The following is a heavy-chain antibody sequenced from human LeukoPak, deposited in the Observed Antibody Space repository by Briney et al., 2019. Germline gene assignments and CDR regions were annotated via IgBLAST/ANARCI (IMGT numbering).Heavy chain of an antibody. CDR3: ARDQLISYFDY. V-gene: IGHV4-34*01. Sequence: PSETLSLTCAVYGGSFSGYYWSWIRQPPGKGLEWIGEINHSGSTYYNPSLKSRVTISVDTSKNQFSLKLSSVTAADTAVYYCARDQLISYFDYWGQGTLVTVSS. J-gene: IGHJ4*02. CDR1: GGSFSGYY. D-gene: IGHD5-18*01. CDR2: INHSGST.